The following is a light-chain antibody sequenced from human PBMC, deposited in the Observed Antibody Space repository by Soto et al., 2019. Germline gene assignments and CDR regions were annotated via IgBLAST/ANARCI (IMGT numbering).Light chain of an antibody. CDR1: QSVSNSY. CDR2: GAS. J-gene: IGKJ4*01. Sequence: EIVLTQSPGTLSLSPGERATLSCRASQSVSNSYLAWYQQKPGQAPRLLIYGASARATGIPDWFSGSGSETDFPLTISRLEPEDFAVYYCQHYSSSPPFGGGTKVDI. V-gene: IGKV3-20*01. CDR3: QHYSSSPP.